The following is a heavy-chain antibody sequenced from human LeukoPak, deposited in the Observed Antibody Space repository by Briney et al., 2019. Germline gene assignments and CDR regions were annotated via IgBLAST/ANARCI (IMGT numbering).Heavy chain of an antibody. Sequence: PSETLSLTCTVSGGSISSYYWSWIRQPPGKGLEWIGSIYYSGSTYYNPSLKSRVTISVDTSKNQFSLKLSSVTAADTAVYYCATDSSGYSFFDYWGQGTLVTVSS. CDR3: ATDSSGYSFFDY. CDR2: IYYSGST. CDR1: GGSISSYY. V-gene: IGHV4-39*07. J-gene: IGHJ4*02. D-gene: IGHD3-22*01.